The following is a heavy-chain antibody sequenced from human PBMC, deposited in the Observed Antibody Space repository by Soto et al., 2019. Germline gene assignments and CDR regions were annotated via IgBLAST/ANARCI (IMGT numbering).Heavy chain of an antibody. CDR2: ISYDGSNK. D-gene: IGHD5-18*01. J-gene: IGHJ6*02. Sequence: GGSLRLSCAASGFTFSSYGMHWVRQAPGKGLEWVAVISYDGSNKYYADSVKGRFTISRDNSKNTLYLQMNSLRAEDTAVYYCAKAGGRGYSYGPYYYGMDVWGQGTTVTVSS. V-gene: IGHV3-30*18. CDR3: AKAGGRGYSYGPYYYGMDV. CDR1: GFTFSSYG.